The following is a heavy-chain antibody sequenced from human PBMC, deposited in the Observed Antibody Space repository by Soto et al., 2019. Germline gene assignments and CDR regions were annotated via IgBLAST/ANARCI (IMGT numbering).Heavy chain of an antibody. J-gene: IGHJ4*02. D-gene: IGHD5-12*01. CDR3: RRHGYSGYEPPEYFDY. CDR1: GDSMTSGHW. CDR2: IHDSGIP. V-gene: IGHV4-4*02. Sequence: QVQLQESGPGLVKPSGTLSLSCVVSGDSMTSGHWCSWVRQSPGRGLEGIGEIHDSGIPNYNPSLKSRITLPGDKAKYQFSLRLRSVTGAETAVYFCRRHGYSGYEPPEYFDYWGRGTVVTVSS.